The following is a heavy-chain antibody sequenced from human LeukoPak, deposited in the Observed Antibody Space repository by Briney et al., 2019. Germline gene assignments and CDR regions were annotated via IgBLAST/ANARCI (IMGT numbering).Heavy chain of an antibody. D-gene: IGHD5-24*01. CDR1: GYTFTSYA. Sequence: ASVKVSCKASGYTFTSYAMHWVRQAPGQRLEWMGWINAGNGNTKYSQKFQGRVTITRDTSASTAYMELSSLRSEDTAVYYCARERRDGYNHEQGYFDYWGQGTLVTVSS. V-gene: IGHV1-3*01. J-gene: IGHJ4*02. CDR2: INAGNGNT. CDR3: ARERRDGYNHEQGYFDY.